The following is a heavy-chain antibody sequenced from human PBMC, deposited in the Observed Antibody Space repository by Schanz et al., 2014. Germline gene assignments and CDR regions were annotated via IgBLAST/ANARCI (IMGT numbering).Heavy chain of an antibody. CDR1: GFTFSSYG. Sequence: QVQLVESGGGVVQPGRSLRLSCAASGFTFSSYGMHWVRQAPGKGLEWVAAMSYDGSIKYYGDSVKGRFTISRDNSRNTLYLQMNSLRTEDTAVYYCASPSGYSDYGTYFDFWGQGTLVTVSS. CDR2: MSYDGSIK. CDR3: ASPSGYSDYGTYFDF. V-gene: IGHV3-30*03. D-gene: IGHD5-12*01. J-gene: IGHJ4*02.